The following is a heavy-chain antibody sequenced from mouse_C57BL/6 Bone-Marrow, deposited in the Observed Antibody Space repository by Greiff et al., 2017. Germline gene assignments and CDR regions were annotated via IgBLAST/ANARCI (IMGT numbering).Heavy chain of an antibody. D-gene: IGHD2-3*01. CDR2: LHPKSGSI. CDR1: GYTFTSYW. CDR3: ARWGYSGLSWFAY. Sequence: QVHVKQPGAELVKPGASVKLSCKASGYTFTSYWMHWVKQRPGQGLEWIGMLHPKSGSINYNEKFKSKATLTVDKSSSTAYMQLSSLTSEDSAVYYCARWGYSGLSWFAYWGQGTLVTVSA. J-gene: IGHJ3*01. V-gene: IGHV1-64*01.